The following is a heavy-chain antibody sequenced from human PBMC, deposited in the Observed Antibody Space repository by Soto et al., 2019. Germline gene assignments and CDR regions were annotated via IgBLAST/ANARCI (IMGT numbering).Heavy chain of an antibody. CDR2: IKQDGSEK. CDR1: GFIFRGYW. J-gene: IGHJ4*02. Sequence: GGSLRLSCAASGFIFRGYWMSWVRQAPGKGLEWVANIKQDGSEKYYVDSVKGRFTISRDNAKNSLYLQMNSLRAEDTAVYYCARIDGYDYTWGNYRRDYWGQGTLVTVSS. V-gene: IGHV3-7*01. D-gene: IGHD3-16*02. CDR3: ARIDGYDYTWGNYRRDY.